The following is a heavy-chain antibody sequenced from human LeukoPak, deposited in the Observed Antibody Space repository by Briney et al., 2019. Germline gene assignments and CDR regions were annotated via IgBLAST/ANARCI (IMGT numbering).Heavy chain of an antibody. CDR2: ITASGTAM. Sequence: PGGSLRLSCAASGFTFSSYSMNWVRQAPGKGLEWVSHITASGTAMFYADSVKGRFTISRDNAKNSLYLQMNSLRDEDTAVYYCARWGSTYDSSGYYTDWGQGTLVTVSS. J-gene: IGHJ4*02. V-gene: IGHV3-48*02. D-gene: IGHD3-22*01. CDR1: GFTFSSYS. CDR3: ARWGSTYDSSGYYTD.